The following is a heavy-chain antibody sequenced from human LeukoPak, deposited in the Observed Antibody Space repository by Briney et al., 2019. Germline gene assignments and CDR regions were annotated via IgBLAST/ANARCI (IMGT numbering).Heavy chain of an antibody. CDR1: GFTFSSYA. V-gene: IGHV3-23*01. Sequence: GGSLRLSCAASGFTFSSYAMSWVRQAPGKGLEWVSAISGSGGSTYYADSVKGRFTISRDNSKNTLYLQMNSLRAEDTAVYYCAKDLDSWSGYCPFDYWGQGTLVTVSS. J-gene: IGHJ4*02. CDR3: AKDLDSWSGYCPFDY. D-gene: IGHD3-3*01. CDR2: ISGSGGST.